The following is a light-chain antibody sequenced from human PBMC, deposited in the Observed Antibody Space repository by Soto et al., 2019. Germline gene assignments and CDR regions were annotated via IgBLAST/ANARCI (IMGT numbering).Light chain of an antibody. CDR3: QQYNSYPKT. Sequence: DIPMTQSPSTLSASVGDRVTITCRARQSISSWLACYQQKPGKAHKLLIYKASSLESGVPSRFSGSGSGTEFTLTISSLQPDDFATYYCQQYNSYPKTFGQGTKVEIK. V-gene: IGKV1-5*03. CDR1: QSISSW. J-gene: IGKJ1*01. CDR2: KAS.